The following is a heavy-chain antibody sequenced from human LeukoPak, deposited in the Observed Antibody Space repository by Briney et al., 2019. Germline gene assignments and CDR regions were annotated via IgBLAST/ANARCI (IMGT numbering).Heavy chain of an antibody. Sequence: SVKVFCKASGGTFSSYAISWVRQAPGQGLEWMGGIIPIFGTANYAQKFQGRVTITADKSTSTAYMELSSLRSEDTAVYYCASAATSYGSGSYVDYWGQGTLVTVSS. V-gene: IGHV1-69*06. J-gene: IGHJ4*02. CDR2: IIPIFGTA. CDR1: GGTFSSYA. CDR3: ASAATSYGSGSYVDY. D-gene: IGHD3-10*01.